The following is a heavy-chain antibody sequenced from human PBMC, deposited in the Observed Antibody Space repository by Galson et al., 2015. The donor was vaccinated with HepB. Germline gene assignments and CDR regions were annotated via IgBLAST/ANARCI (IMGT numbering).Heavy chain of an antibody. D-gene: IGHD2-2*01. J-gene: IGHJ6*02. Sequence: SVKVSCKASGYTFTSYAMNWVRQAPGQGLEWMGGIIPIFGTANYAQKFQGRVTITADKSTSTAYMELSSLRSEDTAVYYCARRGCSSTSCYAHPYGMDVWGQGTTVTVSS. V-gene: IGHV1-69*06. CDR3: ARRGCSSTSCYAHPYGMDV. CDR1: GYTFTSYA. CDR2: IIPIFGTA.